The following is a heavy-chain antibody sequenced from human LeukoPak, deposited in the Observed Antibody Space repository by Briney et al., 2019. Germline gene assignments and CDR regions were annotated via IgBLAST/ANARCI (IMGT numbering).Heavy chain of an antibody. CDR1: GFTFSSYG. V-gene: IGHV3-23*01. J-gene: IGHJ6*03. D-gene: IGHD3-10*01. Sequence: PGGSLRLSCAASGFTFSSYGMSWVRQAPGKGLEWVSSISVSGGSTFYADSVEGRFTVSRDNSKNTLYLQMNSLRAEDTAIYYCAKDRESYRYMDVWGKGTTVTISS. CDR2: ISVSGGST. CDR3: AKDRESYRYMDV.